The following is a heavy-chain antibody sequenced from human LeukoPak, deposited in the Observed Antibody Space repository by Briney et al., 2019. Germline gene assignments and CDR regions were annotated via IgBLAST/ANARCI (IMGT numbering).Heavy chain of an antibody. V-gene: IGHV3-7*01. J-gene: IGHJ4*02. CDR3: AREDEAYYDFWSGYYTPYYFDY. Sequence: PGGSLRLSCAASGFTFSNYWMSWVRQTPGKGLEWVANIKQDGSEQYYVDSMEGRFTVSRDNAKNSLYLQMNSLRAEDTAVYYCAREDEAYYDFWSGYYTPYYFDYWGQGTLVTVSS. CDR1: GFTFSNYW. CDR2: IKQDGSEQ. D-gene: IGHD3-3*01.